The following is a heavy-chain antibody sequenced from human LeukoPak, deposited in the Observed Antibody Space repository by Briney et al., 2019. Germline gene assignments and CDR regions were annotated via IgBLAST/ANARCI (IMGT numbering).Heavy chain of an antibody. CDR3: ARVRATVTTIGAFDI. D-gene: IGHD4-11*01. Sequence: ASVKVSCKASGGTFSSYAISWVRQATGQGLEWMGRINPNSGGTNYAQKFQGRVTMTRDTSISTAYMELSRLRSDDTAVYYCARVRATVTTIGAFDIWGQGTMVTVSS. CDR1: GGTFSSYA. V-gene: IGHV1-2*02. J-gene: IGHJ3*02. CDR2: INPNSGGT.